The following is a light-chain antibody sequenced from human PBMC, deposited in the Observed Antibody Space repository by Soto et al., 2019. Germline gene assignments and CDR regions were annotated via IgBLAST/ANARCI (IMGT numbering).Light chain of an antibody. CDR1: QSINIY. V-gene: IGKV1-39*01. J-gene: IGKJ2*01. CDR2: GAS. CDR3: QQSYRSPYT. Sequence: QMTQSPSSLSASVGDSVTVTCRASQSINIYLNWYQQKPGKAPTLLIYGASTLQSGVPSRFTGSGSRTDCTLTISRLQPEDFATYYCQQSYRSPYTFGQGTKLEIK.